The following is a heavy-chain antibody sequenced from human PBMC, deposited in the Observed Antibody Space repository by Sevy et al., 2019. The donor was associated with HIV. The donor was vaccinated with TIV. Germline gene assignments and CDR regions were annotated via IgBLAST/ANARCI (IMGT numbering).Heavy chain of an antibody. J-gene: IGHJ3*02. Sequence: GGSLRLSCAASGFTFSSYGMHWVRQAPGKGLEWVAVISYDGSNKYYADSVKGRFTISRDNSKNTLYLKMNSLRAEDTAVYYCAKGPTKGAADAFDIWGQGTMVTVSS. V-gene: IGHV3-30*18. CDR2: ISYDGSNK. D-gene: IGHD1-26*01. CDR3: AKGPTKGAADAFDI. CDR1: GFTFSSYG.